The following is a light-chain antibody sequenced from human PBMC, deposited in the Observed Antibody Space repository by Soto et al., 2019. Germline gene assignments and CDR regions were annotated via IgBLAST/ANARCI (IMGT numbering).Light chain of an antibody. V-gene: IGLV4-69*01. Sequence: QAVVTQSPSASASLGASVKLTCSLSSGHITYAIAWHQQQPEKGPRYLMKLNNDGSHTKGDGIPDRFSGSSSGAERYLTISSLQSEDEADYYCQTWGTGMGVFGGGTKLTVL. CDR3: QTWGTGMGV. CDR2: LNNDGSH. CDR1: SGHITYA. J-gene: IGLJ2*01.